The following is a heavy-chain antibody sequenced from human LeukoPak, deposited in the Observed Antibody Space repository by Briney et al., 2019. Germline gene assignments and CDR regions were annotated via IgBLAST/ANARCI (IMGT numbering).Heavy chain of an antibody. Sequence: SKTLSLTCTVSGGSISSYYWSWIRQPPGKGLEWIGYIYYSGSTNYNPSLKSRVTISVDTSKSQFSLKLSSVTAADTAVYYCARAHYYYGMDVWGQGTTVTVSS. CDR2: IYYSGST. V-gene: IGHV4-59*01. CDR3: ARAHYYYGMDV. J-gene: IGHJ6*02. CDR1: GGSISSYY.